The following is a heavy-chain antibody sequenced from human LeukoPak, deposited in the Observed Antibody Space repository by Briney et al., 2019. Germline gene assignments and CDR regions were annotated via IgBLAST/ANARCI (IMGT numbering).Heavy chain of an antibody. D-gene: IGHD6-13*01. Sequence: PSETLSLTCTVSGGSISSGIYYWGWIRQPPGKGLEWIGSIYYSGNTYYNPSLKSRVTISVDTSKNQLSLKLNSVTAADTAVYYCARHVRQQLPQKAFDYWGQGTLVTVSS. V-gene: IGHV4-39*01. CDR3: ARHVRQQLPQKAFDY. CDR2: IYYSGNT. CDR1: GGSISSGIYY. J-gene: IGHJ4*02.